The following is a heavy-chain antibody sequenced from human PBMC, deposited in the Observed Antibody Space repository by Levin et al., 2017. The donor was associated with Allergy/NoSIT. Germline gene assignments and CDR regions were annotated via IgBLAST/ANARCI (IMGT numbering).Heavy chain of an antibody. CDR2: ISSNGGST. D-gene: IGHD6-19*01. J-gene: IGHJ5*02. CDR1: GFTFSSYA. V-gene: IGHV3-64D*06. Sequence: GGSLRLSCSASGFTFSSYAMHWVRQAPGKGLEYVSAISSNGGSTYYADSVKGRFTISRDNSKNTLYLQMSSLRAEDTAVYYCVNGYSSGWHPSWGQGTLVTVSS. CDR3: VNGYSSGWHPS.